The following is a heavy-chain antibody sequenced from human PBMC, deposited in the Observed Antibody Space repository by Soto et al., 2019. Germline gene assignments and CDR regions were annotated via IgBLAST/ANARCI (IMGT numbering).Heavy chain of an antibody. Sequence: QVQLQQWGAGLLKPSETLSLTCAVYGGSFSGYYWSWIRQPPGKGLEWIGDINNSGSTNYNPSLTSRVTISVKTAENQYTLKPSTVTAAATAVYYCARGRSITMVRGVASFDYWGQGTLVTVSS. CDR2: INNSGST. CDR1: GGSFSGYY. V-gene: IGHV4-34*01. CDR3: ARGRSITMVRGVASFDY. D-gene: IGHD3-10*01. J-gene: IGHJ4*02.